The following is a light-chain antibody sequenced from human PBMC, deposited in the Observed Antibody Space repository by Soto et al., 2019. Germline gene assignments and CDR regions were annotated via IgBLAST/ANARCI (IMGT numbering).Light chain of an antibody. J-gene: IGKJ2*01. CDR3: QQYNNWPPYT. CDR1: QSVSSN. CDR2: GAS. V-gene: IGKV3-15*01. Sequence: EIVMTQSPATLSVSPGERATLFCRASQSVSSNLAWYQQKPGQAPRLLIYGASTRATGIPARFSGSGSGTKFILTISSLQSEDFAVYYCQQYNNWPPYTFGQGTKLEIK.